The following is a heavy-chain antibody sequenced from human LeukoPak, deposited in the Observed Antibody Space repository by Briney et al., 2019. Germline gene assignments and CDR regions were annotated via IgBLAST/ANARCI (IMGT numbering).Heavy chain of an antibody. D-gene: IGHD5-12*01. CDR2: IYPSDSYT. V-gene: IGHV5-10-1*01. J-gene: IGHJ4*02. CDR1: RFSFTTYL. Sequence: GESLKISCQGSRFSFTTYLISWVRQMPGKGLEWMGRIYPSDSYTNYSPSFQGRVTISADKSISTAYLQLTSLRASDTAIYYCARHFYSGYDLIDYWGQGTLVTAS. CDR3: ARHFYSGYDLIDY.